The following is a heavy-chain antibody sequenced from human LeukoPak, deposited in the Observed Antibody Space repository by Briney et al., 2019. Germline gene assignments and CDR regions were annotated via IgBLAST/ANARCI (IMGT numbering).Heavy chain of an antibody. V-gene: IGHV1-8*01. CDR1: GYNFTRFD. Sequence: ASVKVSCKTSGYNFTRFDINWVRLASGQGLEWMGWMNPYNGNTDVAQKFQGRVNMTSDTSVSTVYLDLSSLRSEDTAVYYCARGQDMYGHEIDYWGQGTLVTVSS. CDR3: ARGQDMYGHEIDY. D-gene: IGHD2-8*01. CDR2: MNPYNGNT. J-gene: IGHJ4*02.